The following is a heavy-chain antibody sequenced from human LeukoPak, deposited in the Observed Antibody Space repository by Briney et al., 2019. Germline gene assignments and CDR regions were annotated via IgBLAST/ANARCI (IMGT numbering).Heavy chain of an antibody. V-gene: IGHV3-30*02. CDR1: GFTFSSYG. CDR2: IRNDGSNK. J-gene: IGHJ4*02. CDR3: AKDYSSSWYYFDY. Sequence: GGSLRLSCAPSGFTFSSYGMHWVRQAPGKGLERVAFIRNDGSNKNYADSVRGRFTISRDNSKNTLYLQMNSLRAEDTAVYYGAKDYSSSWYYFDYWGQGTPVTVSS. D-gene: IGHD6-13*01.